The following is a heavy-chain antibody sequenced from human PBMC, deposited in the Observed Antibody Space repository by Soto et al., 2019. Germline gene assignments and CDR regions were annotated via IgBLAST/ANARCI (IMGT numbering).Heavy chain of an antibody. Sequence: PGGSLRLSCAASGFTFSDYGMHWVRQAPGTGLEWVAVISYDGSDKYYADSVKGRFTISRDNSKNRLYLQMNSLRAEDTAVYYCATMERIFDYWGQGTLVTVYS. CDR2: ISYDGSDK. J-gene: IGHJ4*02. CDR3: ATMERIFDY. CDR1: GFTFSDYG. D-gene: IGHD2-15*01. V-gene: IGHV3-30*03.